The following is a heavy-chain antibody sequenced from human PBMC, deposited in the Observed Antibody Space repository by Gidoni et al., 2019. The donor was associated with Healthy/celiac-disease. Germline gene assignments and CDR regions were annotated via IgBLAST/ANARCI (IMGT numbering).Heavy chain of an antibody. D-gene: IGHD3-22*01. CDR3: AKGEDSSGSYFDY. J-gene: IGHJ4*02. Sequence: EVQLLESGGGLVQTGGSLRLSWAASGVTVSSYAMSWVRQAPGKGLEWVSSISGSGGSTYYADSVKGRFTISRDNSKNTLYLQMNSLRAEDTAVYYCAKGEDSSGSYFDYWGQGTLVTVSS. CDR1: GVTVSSYA. CDR2: ISGSGGST. V-gene: IGHV3-23*01.